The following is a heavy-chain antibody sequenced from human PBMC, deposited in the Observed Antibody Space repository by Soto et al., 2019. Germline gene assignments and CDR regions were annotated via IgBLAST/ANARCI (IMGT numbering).Heavy chain of an antibody. J-gene: IGHJ5*02. CDR1: GGSISSYY. D-gene: IGHD3-9*01. Sequence: SETLSLTCTVSGGSISSYYWSWIRQPPGKGLEWIGYIYYSGSTNYNPSLKSRVTISVDTSKNQFSLKLSSVTAADTAVYYCARHYDILTGSPNWFDPWGQGTLVTVSS. CDR2: IYYSGST. CDR3: ARHYDILTGSPNWFDP. V-gene: IGHV4-59*08.